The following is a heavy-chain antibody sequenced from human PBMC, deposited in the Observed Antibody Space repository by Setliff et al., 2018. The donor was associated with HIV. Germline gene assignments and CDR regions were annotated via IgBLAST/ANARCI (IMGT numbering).Heavy chain of an antibody. CDR2: IHSDGSNK. V-gene: IGHV3-30*02. D-gene: IGHD2-15*01. Sequence: GGSLRLSCAASGFTFSSYWMHWVRQAPGKGLEWVAFIHSDGSNKYYADSVKGRFTISRDNSKNTLYLQMNSLRAEDTAVYYCAKDLGMVAAGAGFWGQGTLVTVSS. J-gene: IGHJ1*01. CDR1: GFTFSSYW. CDR3: AKDLGMVAAGAGF.